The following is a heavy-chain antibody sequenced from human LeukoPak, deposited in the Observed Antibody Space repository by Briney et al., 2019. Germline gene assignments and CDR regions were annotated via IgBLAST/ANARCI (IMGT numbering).Heavy chain of an antibody. CDR2: IYSGGST. V-gene: IGHV3-66*01. CDR1: GFTVSSNY. CDR3: ARLTSYYYGSGSSWFDP. Sequence: GGSLRLSCAASGFTVSSNYMSWVRQAPGEGLEWVSVIYSGGSTYYADSVKGRFTISRDNSKNTLYLQMNSLRAEDTAVYYCARLTSYYYGSGSSWFDPWGQGTLVTVSS. D-gene: IGHD3-10*01. J-gene: IGHJ5*02.